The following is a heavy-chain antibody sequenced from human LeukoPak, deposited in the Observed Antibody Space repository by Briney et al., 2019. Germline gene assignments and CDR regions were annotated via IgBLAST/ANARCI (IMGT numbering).Heavy chain of an antibody. CDR3: ARHGSIGSGSSY. J-gene: IGHJ4*02. Sequence: SQTLSLTCAVSGGSVSSGGYSWSWIRQPPGKGLEWIGYIYDSGSTYYNPSLKSRVTISLDRSKNQFSLKLSSVTAADTAVYYCARHGSIGSGSSYWGQGTLVTVSS. CDR2: IYDSGST. CDR1: GGSVSSGGYS. D-gene: IGHD3-10*01. V-gene: IGHV4-30-2*01.